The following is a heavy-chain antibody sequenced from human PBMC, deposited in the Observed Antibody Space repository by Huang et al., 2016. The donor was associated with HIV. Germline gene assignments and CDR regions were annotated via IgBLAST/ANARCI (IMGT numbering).Heavy chain of an antibody. J-gene: IGHJ6*02. CDR3: ARQWTILEWLLGLDV. D-gene: IGHD3-3*01. Sequence: QMQLQQRGAGLLKPSETLSLTCGVSGGSFTGNYLPWILQAPGKGLEWIGEVNDSGATNSNPSLNGRVTISLDKSNRELSLNLRSVTAADTAVYYCARQWTILEWLLGLDVWGQGTTVSVSS. CDR2: VNDSGAT. V-gene: IGHV4-34*02. CDR1: GGSFTGNY.